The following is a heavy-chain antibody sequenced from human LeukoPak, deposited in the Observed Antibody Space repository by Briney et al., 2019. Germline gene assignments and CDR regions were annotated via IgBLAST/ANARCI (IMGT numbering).Heavy chain of an antibody. Sequence: SETLSLTCTVSGGSISSGGYYWSWIRQHPGKGLEWIGYIYYSGSTYYNPSLKSRVTISVDRSKNQFSLKLSSVTAADTAVYYCARNYGSGSYRFDPWGQGTLVTVSS. CDR1: GGSISSGGYY. V-gene: IGHV4-31*03. D-gene: IGHD3-10*01. CDR2: IYYSGST. J-gene: IGHJ5*02. CDR3: ARNYGSGSYRFDP.